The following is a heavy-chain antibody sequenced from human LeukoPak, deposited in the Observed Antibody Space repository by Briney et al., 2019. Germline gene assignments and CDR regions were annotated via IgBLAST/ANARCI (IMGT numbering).Heavy chain of an antibody. CDR3: AKDKDTPATAQPQRGYFES. Sequence: GGSLGLSCAASGFPFSGSGMHWVRQAPGKGLEWVAIVWYDGSNQYYADSVKGRFTISRDNSKNTADLQMNSLRVEDTAVYFCAKDKDTPATAQPQRGYFESWGQGTLVTVSA. CDR1: GFPFSGSG. D-gene: IGHD2-21*02. J-gene: IGHJ4*02. V-gene: IGHV3-33*06. CDR2: VWYDGSNQ.